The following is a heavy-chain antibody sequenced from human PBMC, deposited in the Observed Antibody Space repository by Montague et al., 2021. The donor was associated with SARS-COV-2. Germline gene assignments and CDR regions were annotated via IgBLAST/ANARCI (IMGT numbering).Heavy chain of an antibody. CDR2: TCYRSVWYF. CDR3: ARYSYSGTYFGLNDAFDI. D-gene: IGHD1-26*01. Sequence: CAISGDSVSSNNAAWNWIRQSPSRGLEWLGRTCYRSVWYFDYAISLRGRITINPDTSKNQFSLQLDSVTLDDTAVYYCARYSYSGTYFGLNDAFDIWGQGTLVTVSS. V-gene: IGHV6-1*01. CDR1: GDSVSSNNAA. J-gene: IGHJ3*02.